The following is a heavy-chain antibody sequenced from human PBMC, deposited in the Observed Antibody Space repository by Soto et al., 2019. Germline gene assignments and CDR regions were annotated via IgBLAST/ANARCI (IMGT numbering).Heavy chain of an antibody. J-gene: IGHJ4*02. Sequence: GESLKISCKGSGYSFTSYWISWVRQMPGKGLEWMGRIDPSDSYTNYSPSFQGHVTISADKSISTAYLQWSSLKASDTAMYYCARRTYDILTGSYYFDYWGQGTLVTVSS. CDR2: IDPSDSYT. D-gene: IGHD3-9*01. CDR3: ARRTYDILTGSYYFDY. V-gene: IGHV5-10-1*01. CDR1: GYSFTSYW.